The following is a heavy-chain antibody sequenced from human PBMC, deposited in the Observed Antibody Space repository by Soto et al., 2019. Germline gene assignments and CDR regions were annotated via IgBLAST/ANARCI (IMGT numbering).Heavy chain of an antibody. J-gene: IGHJ5*02. D-gene: IGHD3-3*01. CDR2: IYYSGST. Sequence: KPSETLSLTCTVSGGSISSSSYYWDWIRQPPGKGLEWIGSIYYSGSTYYNPSLKSRVTISVDTSKNQFSLKLSSVTAADTAVYYCARVPGNDFCSGYYEHWFDPWGQGTLVTVSS. CDR3: ARVPGNDFCSGYYEHWFDP. V-gene: IGHV4-39*01. CDR1: GGSISSSSYY.